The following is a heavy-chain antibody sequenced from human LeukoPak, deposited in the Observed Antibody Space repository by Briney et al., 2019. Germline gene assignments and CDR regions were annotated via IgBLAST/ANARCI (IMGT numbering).Heavy chain of an antibody. J-gene: IGHJ4*02. D-gene: IGHD7-27*01. CDR3: AKDGGLWVSAHWGDS. CDR2: IQNDASTK. V-gene: IGHV3-30*02. Sequence: PGGSLRLSCAASGFTFSHYGMHWVRQAPGKGLEWVAVIQNDASTKNYVDSVKGRFTISRDNSKNTLFLQMNSLRVEDTAVYYCAKDGGLWVSAHWGDSWGRGTLVTVSS. CDR1: GFTFSHYG.